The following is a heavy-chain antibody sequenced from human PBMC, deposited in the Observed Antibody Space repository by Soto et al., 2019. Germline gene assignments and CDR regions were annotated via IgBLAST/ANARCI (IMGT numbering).Heavy chain of an antibody. Sequence: PGGSLRLSCAASGFTFSSYAMSWVRQAPGKGLEWVSAISGSGGSTYYADSVKGRFTISRDNSKNTLYLQMNSLRAEDTAVYYCAKDRRPGIAAAGPYFDYWGQGTLVTVYS. V-gene: IGHV3-23*01. CDR3: AKDRRPGIAAAGPYFDY. CDR2: ISGSGGST. CDR1: GFTFSSYA. J-gene: IGHJ4*02. D-gene: IGHD6-13*01.